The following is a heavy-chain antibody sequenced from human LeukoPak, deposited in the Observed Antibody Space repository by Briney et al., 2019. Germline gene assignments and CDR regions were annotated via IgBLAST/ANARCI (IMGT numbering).Heavy chain of an antibody. CDR2: ISGSGGST. Sequence: PGGSLRLSCAASGFTFSDNYMSWIRQAPGKGLEWVSAISGSGGSTYYADSVKGRFTISRDNSKNTLYLQMNSLRAEDTAVYYCAKVLFPEDYGDSYFDYWGQGTLVAVSS. J-gene: IGHJ4*02. D-gene: IGHD4-17*01. CDR1: GFTFSDNY. CDR3: AKVLFPEDYGDSYFDY. V-gene: IGHV3-23*01.